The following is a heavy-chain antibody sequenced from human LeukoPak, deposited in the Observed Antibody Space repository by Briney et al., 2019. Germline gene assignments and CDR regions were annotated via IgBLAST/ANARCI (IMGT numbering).Heavy chain of an antibody. J-gene: IGHJ5*02. V-gene: IGHV1-3*01. CDR1: ENTFTNYY. D-gene: IGHD6-13*01. CDR2: INAGNGNT. CDR3: ARDVIAVAENWFDP. Sequence: ASVKVSCKASENTFTNYYMHWVRQAPGQRLEWMGWINAGNGNTKYSQKFQGRVTITRDTSASTAYMELSSLRSEDTAVYYCARDVIAVAENWFDPWGQGTLVTVSS.